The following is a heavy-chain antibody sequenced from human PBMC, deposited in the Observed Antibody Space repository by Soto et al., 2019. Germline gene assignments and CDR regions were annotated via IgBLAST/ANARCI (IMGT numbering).Heavy chain of an antibody. V-gene: IGHV3-33*01. CDR3: ARDRPHTDSSNDALDI. Sequence: GGSLRLSCAASRFSFSNYAMHWVRQAPGKGLEWLAVIYYDGSKKFFADSVKGRFSVSRDNSKNTLFLQINSLRAEDTAVYYCARDRPHTDSSNDALDIWGQGTMVTVSS. CDR2: IYYDGSKK. J-gene: IGHJ3*02. CDR1: RFSFSNYA.